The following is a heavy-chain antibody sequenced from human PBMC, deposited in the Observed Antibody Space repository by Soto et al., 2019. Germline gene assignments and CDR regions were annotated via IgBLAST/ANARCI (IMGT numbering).Heavy chain of an antibody. Sequence: KLLQSGGGFVQPGGSLRLSCAASGFTFSEYAMSWVRQAPGKGLEWVSSISGGGGSLHYADSVQGRFTISKDNSKNTLFLQMDSLRVEDTAVYYCAKAHLPGRVGAFRYWGQGNLVTVSP. CDR3: AKAHLPGRVGAFRY. CDR2: ISGGGGSL. V-gene: IGHV3-23*01. CDR1: GFTFSEYA. J-gene: IGHJ4*02. D-gene: IGHD1-26*01.